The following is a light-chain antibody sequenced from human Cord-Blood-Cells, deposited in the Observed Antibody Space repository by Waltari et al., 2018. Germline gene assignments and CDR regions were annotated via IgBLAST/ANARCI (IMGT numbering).Light chain of an antibody. CDR1: QGSSSY. Sequence: IQLTQSPSSLSASVGDRVTITCRASQGSSSYLAWYHQKPGKAPKLLIYAASTLQSWVSSTFSGSGSGTEFTLTISSLQPEDFATYYCQQLNSYPPTFGQGTKLEIK. CDR3: QQLNSYPPT. J-gene: IGKJ2*01. CDR2: AAS. V-gene: IGKV1-9*01.